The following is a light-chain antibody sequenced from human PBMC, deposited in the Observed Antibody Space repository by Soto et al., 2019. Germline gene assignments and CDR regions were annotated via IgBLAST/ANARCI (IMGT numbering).Light chain of an antibody. Sequence: DIQMTQSPSTLSASVGDRVTITCRASQSISSWLAWYQQKPGKAPKLLIYDASSLESGVPSRFSGSGSGTEFTLNISSLEPDDFATYYCQQYNSYWTFSQGTKVEIK. CDR3: QQYNSYWT. CDR2: DAS. V-gene: IGKV1-5*01. J-gene: IGKJ1*01. CDR1: QSISSW.